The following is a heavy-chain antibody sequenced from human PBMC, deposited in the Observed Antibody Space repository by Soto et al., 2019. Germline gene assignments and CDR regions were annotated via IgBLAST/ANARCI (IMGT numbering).Heavy chain of an antibody. D-gene: IGHD6-19*01. CDR1: GGSIGSYY. V-gene: IGHV4-59*08. CDR3: ARRYSSGWYSYYYYYGMDV. J-gene: IGHJ6*02. CDR2: IYYSGST. Sequence: SEPMSLTCTVAGGSIGSYYWSCIRQPPGKGLEWIGYIYYSGSTNYNPSLKSRVTISVDTSKNQFSLKLSSVTAADTAVYYCARRYSSGWYSYYYYYGMDVWGQGTTVTVSS.